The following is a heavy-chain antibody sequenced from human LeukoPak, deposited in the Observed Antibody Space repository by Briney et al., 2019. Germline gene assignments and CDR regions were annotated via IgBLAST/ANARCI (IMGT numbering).Heavy chain of an antibody. CDR3: ARVGIRKLDY. J-gene: IGHJ4*02. CDR1: GGPISSGGYY. D-gene: IGHD1-26*01. V-gene: IGHV4-31*03. Sequence: SETLSLTCTVSGGPISSGGYYWSWIRQHPGKGLEWIGEINHSGSTNYNPSLKSRVTISVDTSKNQFSLKLSSVTAADTAVYYCARVGIRKLDYWGQGTLVTVSS. CDR2: INHSGST.